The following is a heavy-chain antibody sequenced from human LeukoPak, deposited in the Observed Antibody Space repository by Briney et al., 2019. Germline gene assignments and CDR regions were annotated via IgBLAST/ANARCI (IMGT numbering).Heavy chain of an antibody. CDR1: GFTVSSNS. CDR3: ARGNNFGSGMDV. CDR2: IYSGGST. J-gene: IGHJ6*02. V-gene: IGHV3-53*01. D-gene: IGHD3-10*01. Sequence: GGSLRLSCAASGFTVSSNSMNWVRQAPGKGLQWVSVIYSGGSTYYADSVKGRFTISRDNSKNTLYPQMNSLRAEDTAVYYCARGNNFGSGMDVWGQGTTVTVSS.